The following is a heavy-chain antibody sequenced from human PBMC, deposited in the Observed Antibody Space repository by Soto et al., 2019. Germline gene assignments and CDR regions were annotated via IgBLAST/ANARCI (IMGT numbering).Heavy chain of an antibody. D-gene: IGHD7-27*01. CDR3: VRALRPFASNGALDI. V-gene: IGHV1-3*01. CDR2: INAGNGNT. J-gene: IGHJ3*02. Sequence: ASVKVSCKASGYTFTSYAMHWVRQAPGQRLEWMGWINAGNGNTKYSQKFQGRVTITRDTSASTAYMELSSLRSEDTAVYYCVRALRPFASNGALDIWGQGTMVTVSS. CDR1: GYTFTSYA.